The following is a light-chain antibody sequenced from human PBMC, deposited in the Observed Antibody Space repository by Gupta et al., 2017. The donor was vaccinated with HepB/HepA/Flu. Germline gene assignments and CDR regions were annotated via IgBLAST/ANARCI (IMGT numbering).Light chain of an antibody. V-gene: IGKV4-1*01. CDR2: WAS. Sequence: DIVMAQSPDSLAVSLGERATINCKSSQSVLYSSSSKNYLPCYQQKPGQPPKLLIYWASTRGSGVPDRFSGSGSGTDFTLTISSLQAEDVALYYCQQYYSTLFTFALGPKWISN. CDR1: QSVLYSSSSKNY. CDR3: QQYYSTLFT. J-gene: IGKJ3*01.